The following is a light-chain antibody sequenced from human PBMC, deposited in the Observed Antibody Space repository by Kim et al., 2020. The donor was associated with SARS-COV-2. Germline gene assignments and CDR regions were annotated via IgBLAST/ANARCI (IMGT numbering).Light chain of an antibody. CDR2: DKN. CDR1: SLRSYY. V-gene: IGLV3-19*01. Sequence: ALGRTVRITCQRDSLRSYYESWYQQKPGQAPVLVIYDKNNRPSGIPDRFSGSSTGNTASLTITGAQAEDEADYYCNSRDSSGNHLVFGGGTKLTVL. CDR3: NSRDSSGNHLV. J-gene: IGLJ2*01.